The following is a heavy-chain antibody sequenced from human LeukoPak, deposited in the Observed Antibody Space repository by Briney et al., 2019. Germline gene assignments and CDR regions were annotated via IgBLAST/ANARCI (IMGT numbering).Heavy chain of an antibody. J-gene: IGHJ4*02. V-gene: IGHV3-53*01. D-gene: IGHD5-24*01. CDR2: IYSSGST. Sequence: PGGSLRLSCGASGFTNYMSWVRQAPDRGLEWVSSIYSSGSTYYADSVRGRFTISRSKTKNTIFLLLNRLRVEDRALYNCVTDLLELEMAGWGRGSLVAV. CDR1: GFTNY. CDR3: VTDLLELEMAG.